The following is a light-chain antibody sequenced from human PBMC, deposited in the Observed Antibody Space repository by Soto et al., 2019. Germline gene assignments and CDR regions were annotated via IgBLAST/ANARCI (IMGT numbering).Light chain of an antibody. CDR2: DAS. CDR3: QEFEYLPHT. Sequence: VVKHSVAIRSLSQEERATPSFSASQNVNINVVWYQQKPGQAPRVLSYDASTRATGIPARFSGSGSGTEFTLSISSLQSDDGAVYYCQEFEYLPHTFGGGTKVDI. CDR1: QNVNIN. V-gene: IGKV3-15*01. J-gene: IGKJ4*01.